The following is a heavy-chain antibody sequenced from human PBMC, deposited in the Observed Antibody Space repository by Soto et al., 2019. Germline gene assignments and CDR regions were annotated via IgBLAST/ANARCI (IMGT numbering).Heavy chain of an antibody. CDR2: ISAYNGNT. J-gene: IGHJ6*02. D-gene: IGHD3-9*01. CDR1: GYTFTSYG. CDR3: ASVNRLRYFDWLLPRGFEDGMDV. V-gene: IGHV1-18*01. Sequence: GASVKVSCKASGYTFTSYGISWVRQAPGQGLEWMGWISAYNGNTNYAQKLQGRVTMTTDTSTSTAYMELRSLRSDDTAVYYCASVNRLRYFDWLLPRGFEDGMDVWGQGTTVPVYS.